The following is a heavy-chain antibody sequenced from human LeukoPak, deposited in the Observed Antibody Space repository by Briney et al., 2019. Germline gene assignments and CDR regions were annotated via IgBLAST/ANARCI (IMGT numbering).Heavy chain of an antibody. CDR3: ARDGELYSSSWYDRDNWFDP. CDR2: IIPIFGTA. Sequence: ASVKVSCKASGGTFSSYAISWVRQAPGQGLEWMGGIIPIFGTANYAQKFQGRVTITADESTSTAYMELSSLRSEDTAVYYCARDGELYSSSWYDRDNWFDPWGQGTLVTVSS. D-gene: IGHD6-13*01. V-gene: IGHV1-69*13. J-gene: IGHJ5*02. CDR1: GGTFSSYA.